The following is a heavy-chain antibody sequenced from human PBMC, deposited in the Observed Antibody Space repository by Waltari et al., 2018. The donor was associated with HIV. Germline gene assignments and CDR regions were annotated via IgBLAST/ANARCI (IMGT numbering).Heavy chain of an antibody. Sequence: QVQLVQTAAEVKKPGTSVKVSCKASRYTSPGYSVNWVRQAPGQGLEWMGWINPNSGGTKYAQKFQDRVTMTRDTAISTAYMELSRLRSDDTAVYYCARSITMIVVLIAWGYGMDVWGQGTTVTVSS. D-gene: IGHD3-22*01. CDR1: RYTSPGYS. CDR3: ARSITMIVVLIAWGYGMDV. V-gene: IGHV1-2*02. J-gene: IGHJ6*02. CDR2: INPNSGGT.